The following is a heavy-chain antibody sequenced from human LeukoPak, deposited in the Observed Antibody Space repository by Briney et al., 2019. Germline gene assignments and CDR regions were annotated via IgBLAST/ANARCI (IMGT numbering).Heavy chain of an antibody. J-gene: IGHJ4*02. V-gene: IGHV4-4*02. D-gene: IGHD3-22*01. Sequence: SGTLSLTCAVSGGSISSSNWWSWVRQPPGKGLEWIGEIYHSGSTNYNPSLKSRVTISVDKSKNQFSLKLSSATAADTAVYYCVSYHYDSSGPIDYWGQGTLVTVSS. CDR1: GGSISSSNW. CDR3: VSYHYDSSGPIDY. CDR2: IYHSGST.